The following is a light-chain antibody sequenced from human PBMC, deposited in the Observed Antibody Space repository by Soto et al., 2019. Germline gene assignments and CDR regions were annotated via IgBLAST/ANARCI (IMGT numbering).Light chain of an antibody. CDR3: QQRVNWPFT. Sequence: EVVLTQSPATLSLSPGERATLSCRASQSVSSFLVWYQQKPGQAPRLLIYDAVHRPTGIPVRFGGSGSGTDFTLSISDLEPEDFAVYYCQQRVNWPFTFGQGTKVDIK. V-gene: IGKV3-11*01. J-gene: IGKJ2*01. CDR2: DAV. CDR1: QSVSSF.